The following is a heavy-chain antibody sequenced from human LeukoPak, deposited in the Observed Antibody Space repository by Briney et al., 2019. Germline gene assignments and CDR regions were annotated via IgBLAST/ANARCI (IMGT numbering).Heavy chain of an antibody. CDR3: ARGQMTAVPLLDY. D-gene: IGHD4-11*01. CDR1: GGSIGSYS. Sequence: SETLSLTCTVSGGSIGSYSWNWIRQPPGRGLEWIGYTYYSASTNYNPSLKSRVTISSDTSKKQFSLKMSSVTAADTAVYYCARGQMTAVPLLDYWGQGALVTVSS. J-gene: IGHJ4*02. CDR2: TYYSAST. V-gene: IGHV4-59*01.